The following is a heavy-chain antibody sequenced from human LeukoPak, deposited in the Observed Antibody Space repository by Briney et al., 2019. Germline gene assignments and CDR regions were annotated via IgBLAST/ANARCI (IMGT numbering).Heavy chain of an antibody. CDR3: AKSRGGWYYLGY. CDR2: IGGGGSIT. D-gene: IGHD6-19*01. Sequence: GGSLRLSCAASGFTFSSYAMSWVRQAPGKGLEWVSAIGGGGSITNYADSVKGRFTISRDNSKNTLYLQMNSLRGEDTAVYYCAKSRGGWYYLGYWGQGTLVTVSS. CDR1: GFTFSSYA. J-gene: IGHJ4*02. V-gene: IGHV3-23*01.